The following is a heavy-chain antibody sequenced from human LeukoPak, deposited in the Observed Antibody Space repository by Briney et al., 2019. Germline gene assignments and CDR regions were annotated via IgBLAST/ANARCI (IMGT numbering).Heavy chain of an antibody. V-gene: IGHV3-33*08. D-gene: IGHD3-10*01. CDR2: IWYDGSNK. Sequence: GGSLRLSCAASGFTFSGYAMHWVRQAPGKGLEWVAVIWYDGSNKYYADSVKGRFTISRDNSKNTLFMQMNSLRAEDTAVYYCATGSVRAPDYWGQGTLVSVSS. J-gene: IGHJ4*02. CDR1: GFTFSGYA. CDR3: ATGSVRAPDY.